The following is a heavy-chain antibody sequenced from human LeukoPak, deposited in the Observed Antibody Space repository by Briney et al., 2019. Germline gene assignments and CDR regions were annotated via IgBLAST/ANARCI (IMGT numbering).Heavy chain of an antibody. CDR2: ITSSSSHI. Sequence: GGSLRLSCAACGFTFSHYSIDWVRQAPGKGLERVASITSSSSHIYYADSMKGRFTISRDNAKNEVYLQMNSLRAEDTAIYYCARVMMGATVTTFHYYCMDVWGVGTTVTVSS. CDR3: ARVMMGATVTTFHYYCMDV. V-gene: IGHV3-21*01. CDR1: GFTFSHYS. D-gene: IGHD4-11*01. J-gene: IGHJ6*03.